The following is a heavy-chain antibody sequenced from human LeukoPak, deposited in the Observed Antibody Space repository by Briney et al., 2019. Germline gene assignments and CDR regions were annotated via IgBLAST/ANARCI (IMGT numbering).Heavy chain of an antibody. J-gene: IGHJ3*02. CDR1: GGTFSSYA. V-gene: IGHV1-69*05. CDR3: VKDLGARGGTKSPI. CDR2: IIPIFGTA. D-gene: IGHD1-26*01. Sequence: SVKVSCKASGGTFSSYAISWVRQAPGQGLEWMGGIIPIFGTANYAQKFQGRVTITTDESTSTAYMELSSLRSEDTAVYYCVKDLGARGGTKSPIWGQGTMVTVSP.